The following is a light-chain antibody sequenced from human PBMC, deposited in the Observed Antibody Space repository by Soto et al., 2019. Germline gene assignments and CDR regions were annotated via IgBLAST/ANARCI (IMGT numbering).Light chain of an antibody. CDR3: QQRHMWPIT. CDR1: QSFRGL. CDR2: DAY. Sequence: EVVLTQSPVTLSLSPGERATLSWRASQSFRGLLAWYQQKPGQAPRLLIYDAYNRATGIPPRFSGSASGTDLTITISSLEPEDAEVDDGQQRHMWPITFGQGTRLEIK. V-gene: IGKV3-11*01. J-gene: IGKJ5*01.